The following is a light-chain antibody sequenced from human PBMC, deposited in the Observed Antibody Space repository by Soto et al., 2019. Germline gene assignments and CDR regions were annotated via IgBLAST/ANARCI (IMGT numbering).Light chain of an antibody. Sequence: QSVLTQPPSVSGAPGQRVTISFTGSSSNIGAGYDVHWYQQLPGTAPKLLIYGNSNRPSGVPDRFSGSKSGTSASLAITGLGAEDEADYYCPSYDSSLSGAVVFGGGTKLTVL. CDR3: PSYDSSLSGAVV. V-gene: IGLV1-40*01. CDR1: SSNIGAGYD. CDR2: GNS. J-gene: IGLJ2*01.